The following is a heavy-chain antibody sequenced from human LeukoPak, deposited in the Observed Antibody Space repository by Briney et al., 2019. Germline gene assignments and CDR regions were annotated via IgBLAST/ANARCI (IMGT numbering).Heavy chain of an antibody. CDR3: ARDRGALHWDDAFDI. D-gene: IGHD4-11*01. CDR2: VFFSGNT. J-gene: IGHJ3*02. CDR1: GGSISTSSSY. V-gene: IGHV4-39*07. Sequence: SETLSLTCTVSGGSISTSSSYWSWIRHPPGKGLEWIGSVFFSGNTYSSPSLKGRISISVDTSNNQFSLKLNSVTAADTAVYYCARDRGALHWDDAFDIWGQGTMVTVSS.